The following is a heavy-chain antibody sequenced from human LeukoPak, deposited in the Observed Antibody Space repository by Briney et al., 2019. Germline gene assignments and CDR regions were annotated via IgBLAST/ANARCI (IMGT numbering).Heavy chain of an antibody. V-gene: IGHV3-21*01. CDR1: GFTFSSYS. D-gene: IGHD6-19*01. CDR3: ACPYRSRFDY. CDR2: ISSSSSYI. J-gene: IGHJ4*02. Sequence: GGSLRLSCAASGFTFSSYSMNWVRQAPGKGLEWVSSISSSSSYIYYADSVKGRFTISRDNAKNSLYLQMSSLRAEDTAVYYCACPYRSRFDYWGQGTLVTVSS.